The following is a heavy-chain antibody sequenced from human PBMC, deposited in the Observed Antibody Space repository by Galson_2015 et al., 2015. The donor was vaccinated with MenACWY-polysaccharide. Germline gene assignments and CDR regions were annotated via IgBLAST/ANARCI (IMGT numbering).Heavy chain of an antibody. CDR2: ISSSGSST. D-gene: IGHD5-18*01. CDR3: ARDPYNYGYLGDY. Sequence: SLRLSCAASGFTFSSYEMNWVRQAPGKGLEWVSYISSSGSSTYYPDSVKGRFTISRDNAKNSLYLQMNSLRAEDTAVYYCARDPYNYGYLGDYWGQGTLVTVSS. J-gene: IGHJ4*02. V-gene: IGHV3-48*03. CDR1: GFTFSSYE.